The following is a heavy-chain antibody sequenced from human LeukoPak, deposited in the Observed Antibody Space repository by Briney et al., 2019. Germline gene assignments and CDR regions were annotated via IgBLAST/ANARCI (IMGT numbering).Heavy chain of an antibody. V-gene: IGHV4-34*01. CDR3: SRGTDAYKCGNS. D-gene: IGHD5-24*01. Sequence: TSETLSLTCAVYGGSFSGYYWTWIRQPPGKGLEWIGEIHYSGSINYNPSLKSRVTISADTSNNHFSLKVHSVTAADTAVYYCSRGTDAYKCGNSWGQGTLVTVSS. CDR2: IHYSGSI. J-gene: IGHJ4*02. CDR1: GGSFSGYY.